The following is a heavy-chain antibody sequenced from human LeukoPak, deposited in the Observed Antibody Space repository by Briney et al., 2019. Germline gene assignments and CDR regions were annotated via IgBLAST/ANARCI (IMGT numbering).Heavy chain of an antibody. CDR3: ARVGKNGDYDYFDY. V-gene: IGHV3-23*01. CDR2: ISGGGVST. D-gene: IGHD4-17*01. J-gene: IGHJ4*02. Sequence: GGSLRLSCAASGFTFSSFPMSWVRQAPGKGLEWVSVISGGGVSTYYADSVKGRFTISRDNAKNSLYLQMNSLRAEDTAVYYCARVGKNGDYDYFDYWGQGTLVTVSS. CDR1: GFTFSSFP.